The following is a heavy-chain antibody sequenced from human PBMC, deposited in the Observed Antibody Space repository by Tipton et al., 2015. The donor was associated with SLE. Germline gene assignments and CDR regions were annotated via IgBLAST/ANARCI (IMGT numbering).Heavy chain of an antibody. CDR1: GASISSSDYS. J-gene: IGHJ4*02. CDR2: VDYSGIT. V-gene: IGHV4-61*05. D-gene: IGHD2-15*01. CDR3: ARARREVVVVDY. Sequence: TLSLTCNVSGASISSSDYSWGWMRQPPGKGLEWIGYVDYSGITNYNPSLKSRVTMSIDTSKNQFALMVSSVTTADTAVYYCARARREVVVVDYWGQGTLVTVSS.